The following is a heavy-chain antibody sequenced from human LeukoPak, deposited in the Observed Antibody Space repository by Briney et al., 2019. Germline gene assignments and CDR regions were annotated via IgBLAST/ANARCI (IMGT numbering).Heavy chain of an antibody. CDR1: GYIFTGYY. V-gene: IGHV1-2*06. J-gene: IGHJ4*02. D-gene: IGHD3-22*01. Sequence: GASVKVPCKASGYIFTGYYMHWVRQAPGQGLEWMGRINPNSGGTNYAQKFQGRVTMTRDTSISTAYMELSRLRSDDTAVYYCARDLYYYDSSGRLGFDYWGQGTLVTVSS. CDR3: ARDLYYYDSSGRLGFDY. CDR2: INPNSGGT.